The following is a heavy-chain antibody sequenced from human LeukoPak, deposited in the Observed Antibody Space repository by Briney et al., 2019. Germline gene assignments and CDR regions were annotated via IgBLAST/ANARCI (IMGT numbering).Heavy chain of an antibody. Sequence: GGSLRLSCAASGFTFSSYDMHWVRQATGKGLEWVSAIGTAGDTYYPGSVKGRFTISRENAKNSLYLQMNSLRAGDTAVYYCARSPLGSGQGYYFDYWGQGTLVTVSP. CDR2: IGTAGDT. D-gene: IGHD2-15*01. V-gene: IGHV3-13*01. J-gene: IGHJ4*02. CDR3: ARSPLGSGQGYYFDY. CDR1: GFTFSSYD.